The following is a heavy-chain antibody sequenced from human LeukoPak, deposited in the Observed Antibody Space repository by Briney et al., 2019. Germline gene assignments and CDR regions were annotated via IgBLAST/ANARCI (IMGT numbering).Heavy chain of an antibody. J-gene: IGHJ2*01. V-gene: IGHV3-64*01. CDR1: GFTFSSYA. CDR3: AKGWYFDL. CDR2: ISSNGGTT. Sequence: GGSLRLSCAASGFTFSSYAMHWVRQAPGKGLEYVSAISSNGGTTYYANSVKGRFTISRDNSKNTLYLQMNSLRAEDTAVYYCAKGWYFDLWGRGTLVTVSS.